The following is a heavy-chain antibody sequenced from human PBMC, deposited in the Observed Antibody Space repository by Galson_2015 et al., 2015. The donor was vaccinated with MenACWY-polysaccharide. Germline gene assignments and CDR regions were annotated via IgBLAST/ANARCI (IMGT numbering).Heavy chain of an antibody. D-gene: IGHD3-3*01. Sequence: SLRLSCAASGFTFSSYAMHWVRQAPGKGLEWVAVISYDGSNKYYADSVKGRFTISRDNSKNTLYLQMNSLRAEDTAVYYCARAMGEEWLCGRCYYSMDVWGQGTTVTVSS. J-gene: IGHJ6*02. V-gene: IGHV3-30-3*01. CDR1: GFTFSSYA. CDR2: ISYDGSNK. CDR3: ARAMGEEWLCGRCYYSMDV.